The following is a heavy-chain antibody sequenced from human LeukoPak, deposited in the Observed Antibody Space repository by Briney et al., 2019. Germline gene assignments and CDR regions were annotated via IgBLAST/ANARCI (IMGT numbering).Heavy chain of an antibody. CDR3: ARSGYFWGLDS. J-gene: IGHJ4*02. V-gene: IGHV1-2*02. Sequence: ASVKVSCKASGYSFSGYYIHWMRQAPGQGLEWMGWVYPNSGGTNYAQKFQGRVIMTRDTSTSTAYMELSSLKSDDTAPYYCARSGYFWGLDSWGQGTLVTVSS. D-gene: IGHD7-27*01. CDR1: GYSFSGYY. CDR2: VYPNSGGT.